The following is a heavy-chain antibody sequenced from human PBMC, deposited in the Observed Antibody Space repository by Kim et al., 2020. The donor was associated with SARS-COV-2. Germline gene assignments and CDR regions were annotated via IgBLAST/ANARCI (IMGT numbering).Heavy chain of an antibody. J-gene: IGHJ6*02. D-gene: IGHD3-9*01. Sequence: GGSLRLSCAASGFTFSDYYMSWIRQAPGKGLEWVSYISSSGSTIYYADSVKGRFTISRDNAKNSLYLQMNSLRAEDTAVYYCARGAPGGTLRYFDWLGAYYYYGMDVWGQGTTVTVSS. CDR2: ISSSGSTI. V-gene: IGHV3-11*01. CDR1: GFTFSDYY. CDR3: ARGAPGGTLRYFDWLGAYYYYGMDV.